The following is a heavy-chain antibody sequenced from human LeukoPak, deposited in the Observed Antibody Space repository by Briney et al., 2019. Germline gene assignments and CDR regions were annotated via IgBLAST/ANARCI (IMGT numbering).Heavy chain of an antibody. D-gene: IGHD3-10*01. CDR2: IKQDGSEK. CDR3: ARDRSQEFDP. J-gene: IGHJ5*02. Sequence: GSLRLSCAASGFTFSSYWMSWVRQAPGKGLEWVANIKQDGSEKYYVDSVKGRFTISRDNSKNTLYLQMNRLRADDTAVYYCARDRSQEFDPWGQGTLVTVSS. V-gene: IGHV3-7*01. CDR1: GFTFSSYW.